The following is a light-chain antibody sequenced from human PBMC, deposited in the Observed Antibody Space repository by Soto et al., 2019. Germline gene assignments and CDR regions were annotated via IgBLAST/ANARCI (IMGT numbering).Light chain of an antibody. V-gene: IGLV2-11*01. J-gene: IGLJ7*01. CDR2: DVS. CDR3: CSYAGSSAYV. CDR1: SSDVGGYNH. Sequence: QSVLTQPRSVSGSPGQSVTISCTGTSSDVGGYNHVSWYQQNPGEAPKVMIYDVSKRPSGVPDRFSGSKSGNTASLTISGLQAEDEADYYCCSYAGSSAYVFGAGTQLTVL.